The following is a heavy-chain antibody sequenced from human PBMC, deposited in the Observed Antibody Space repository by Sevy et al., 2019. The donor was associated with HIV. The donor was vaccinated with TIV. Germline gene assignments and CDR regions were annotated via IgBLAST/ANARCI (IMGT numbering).Heavy chain of an antibody. J-gene: IGHJ4*02. CDR3: ARDRNSITIFGVVIQPFLIDY. Sequence: GGSLRLSCAASGFTFSSYAMHWVRQAPGKGLEWVAVISYDGSNKYYADSVKGRFTISRDNSKNTLYLQMNSLRAEDTAVYYCARDRNSITIFGVVIQPFLIDYWGQGTLVTVSS. CDR2: ISYDGSNK. D-gene: IGHD3-3*01. CDR1: GFTFSSYA. V-gene: IGHV3-30-3*01.